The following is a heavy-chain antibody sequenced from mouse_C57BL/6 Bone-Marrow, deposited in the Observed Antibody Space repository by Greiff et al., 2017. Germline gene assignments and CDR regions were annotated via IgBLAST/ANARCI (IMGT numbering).Heavy chain of an antibody. D-gene: IGHD1-1*01. V-gene: IGHV1-63*01. CDR1: GYTFTNYW. CDR2: IYPGGGYT. J-gene: IGHJ2*01. CDR3: ARGRGYGSSYRD. Sequence: QVQLQQSGAELVRPGTSVKMSCKASGYTFTNYWIGWAKQRPGHGLEWIGDIYPGGGYTNYNEKFKGKATLTADKSSSTAYMQFSSLTSEDSAIYYCARGRGYGSSYRDWGQGTTLTVSS.